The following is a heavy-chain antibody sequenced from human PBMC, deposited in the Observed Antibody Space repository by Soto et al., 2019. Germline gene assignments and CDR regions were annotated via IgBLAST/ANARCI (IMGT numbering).Heavy chain of an antibody. Sequence: QVPLVQSGAEVKKPAASVKVSCKVSGYSFTSYAITWVRQAPGQGLEWLGWISAYNGDTNYAQSLQGRVTMTTDTSANIAYMELRSLTSDDTAVYYCARGSFCPSSSCYSLKYAFENWGQGTMVTVSS. CDR2: ISAYNGDT. CDR1: GYSFTSYA. J-gene: IGHJ3*02. V-gene: IGHV1-18*01. CDR3: ARGSFCPSSSCYSLKYAFEN. D-gene: IGHD2-15*01.